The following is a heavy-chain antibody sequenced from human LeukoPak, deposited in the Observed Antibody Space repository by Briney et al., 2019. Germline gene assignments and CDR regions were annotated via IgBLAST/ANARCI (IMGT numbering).Heavy chain of an antibody. Sequence: GGSLRLSCAPSGFTFTSFGMHWVRQAPGNGLGWVAVISSDGSNKNYEDAVKGRFTITRDNSKNTLYLQMNSLRAEDTAVYYCSKTLVSGYDYEWGWRDQGTLVTASS. CDR3: SKTLVSGYDYEWGW. V-gene: IGHV3-30*18. D-gene: IGHD5-12*01. CDR1: GFTFTSFG. J-gene: IGHJ4*02. CDR2: ISSDGSNK.